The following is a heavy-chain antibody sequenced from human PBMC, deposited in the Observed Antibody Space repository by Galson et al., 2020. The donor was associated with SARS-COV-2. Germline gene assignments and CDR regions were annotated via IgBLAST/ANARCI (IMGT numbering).Heavy chain of an antibody. CDR1: GFSLSTSGMC. CDR2: IDWDDDK. V-gene: IGHV2-70*17. J-gene: IGHJ2*01. CDR3: ARIRPKAVGTTYWYFDL. Sequence: ESCPTLVKPTQTLTLTCTFSGFSLSTSGMCVSWIRQPPGKALEWLARIDWDDDKFYSTSLKTRLTISKDTSKNQVVLTMTNMDPVDTATYYCARIRPKAVGTTYWYFDLWGRGTLVTVSS. D-gene: IGHD6-13*01.